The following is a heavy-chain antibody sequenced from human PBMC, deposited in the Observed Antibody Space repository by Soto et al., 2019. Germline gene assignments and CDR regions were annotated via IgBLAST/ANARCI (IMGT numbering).Heavy chain of an antibody. CDR3: ASHRKYCSSTSCYASFDY. V-gene: IGHV1-69*13. CDR1: GGTFSSYA. Sequence: SVTVSCKASGGTFSSYAISWVRQAPGQGLEWMGGIIPIFGTANYAQKFQGRVTITADESTSTAYMELSSLRSEDTAVYYCASHRKYCSSTSCYASFDYWGQGTLVTVSS. J-gene: IGHJ4*02. D-gene: IGHD2-2*01. CDR2: IIPIFGTA.